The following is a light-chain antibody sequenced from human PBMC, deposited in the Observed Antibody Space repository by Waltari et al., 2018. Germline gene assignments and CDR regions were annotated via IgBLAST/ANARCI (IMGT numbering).Light chain of an antibody. Sequence: EIVMTHSPATLPVFPGERATLSCRVSQSIRSNLAWYQHKPGQAPRLLIYGASTRATGIPARFSGSGSGTEFTLTISSLQSEDFAVYFCQQYDNWLGTFGQGTKVEIK. J-gene: IGKJ1*01. CDR2: GAS. CDR1: QSIRSN. V-gene: IGKV3-15*01. CDR3: QQYDNWLGT.